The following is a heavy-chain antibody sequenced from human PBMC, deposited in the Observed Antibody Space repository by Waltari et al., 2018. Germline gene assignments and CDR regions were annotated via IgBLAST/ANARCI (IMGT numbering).Heavy chain of an antibody. CDR2: ISGSGRSYI. Sequence: DVQLVESGGGLVKRGGSLSLSGPAPGFPFSSFDLNWVRQAPGRGLEWVASISGSGRSYIFYTDSVKGRFTISRDNAKNSLFLQMNSLRAEDTAVYYCTRDLYGSGGDYFDPWGQGTLVTVSS. V-gene: IGHV3-21*01. D-gene: IGHD6-19*01. CDR1: GFPFSSFD. CDR3: TRDLYGSGGDYFDP. J-gene: IGHJ4*02.